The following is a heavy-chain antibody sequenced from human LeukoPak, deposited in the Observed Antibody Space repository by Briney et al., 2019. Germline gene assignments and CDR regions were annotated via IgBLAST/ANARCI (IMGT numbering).Heavy chain of an antibody. CDR1: GFTFSSYG. Sequence: GRSLRLSCAASGFTFSSYGMHWVRQAPGKGLEWVAVIWYDGSNKYYADSVKGRFTISRDNSKNTLHLQMNSLRAEDTAVYYCARDFGSYYGYFDYWGQGTLVTVSS. D-gene: IGHD1-26*01. V-gene: IGHV3-33*01. J-gene: IGHJ4*02. CDR3: ARDFGSYYGYFDY. CDR2: IWYDGSNK.